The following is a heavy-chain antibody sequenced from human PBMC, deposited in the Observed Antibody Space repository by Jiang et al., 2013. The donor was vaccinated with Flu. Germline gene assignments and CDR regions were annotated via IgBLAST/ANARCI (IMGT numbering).Heavy chain of an antibody. Sequence: KPSQTLSLTCAISGDSVSSSSATWTWIRQSPSRGLECLGRTYYRSKWRNDYAVSVESRITINPDTSKNQFSLQLNSVTPEDTAIYYCARQLSGTYDYWGQGTLVTVSS. CDR1: GDSVSSSSAT. J-gene: IGHJ4*02. CDR3: ARQLSGTYDY. V-gene: IGHV6-1*01. CDR2: TYYRSKWRN. D-gene: IGHD3-3*01.